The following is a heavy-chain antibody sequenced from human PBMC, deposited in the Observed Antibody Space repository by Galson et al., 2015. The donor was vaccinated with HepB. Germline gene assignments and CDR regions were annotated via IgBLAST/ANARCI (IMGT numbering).Heavy chain of an antibody. CDR3: AKGGSGSNYHTYYYYYYMDV. J-gene: IGHJ6*03. CDR2: ISGSGGST. Sequence: SLRLSCAASGFTFSSYAMSWVRQAPGKRLEWVSAISGSGGSTYYADSVKGRFTISRDNSKNTLYLQMNSLRAEDTAVYYCAKGGSGSNYHTYYYYYYMDVWGKGTTVTVSS. CDR1: GFTFSSYA. D-gene: IGHD3-10*01. V-gene: IGHV3-23*01.